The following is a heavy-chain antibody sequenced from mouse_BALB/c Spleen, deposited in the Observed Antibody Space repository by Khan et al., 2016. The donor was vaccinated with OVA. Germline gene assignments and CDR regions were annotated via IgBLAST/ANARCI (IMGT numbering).Heavy chain of an antibody. J-gene: IGHJ4*01. Sequence: VQLQQSGAELVKPGASVKISCKASGYTFTNYHINWVKQRPGQGLDWIGYIKPYNDDTKYNQKFKGKATLTVDKSSSTAYMELSSLTSEDSAVYCCAGTETCNCMDYWGHGTSVTVSS. CDR1: GYTFTNYH. D-gene: IGHD4-1*01. V-gene: IGHV1S45*01. CDR3: AGTETCNCMDY. CDR2: IKPYNDDT.